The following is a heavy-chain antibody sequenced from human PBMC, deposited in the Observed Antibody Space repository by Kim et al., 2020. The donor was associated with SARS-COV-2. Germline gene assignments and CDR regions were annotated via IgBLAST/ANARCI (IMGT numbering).Heavy chain of an antibody. J-gene: IGHJ6*02. Sequence: ASVKVSCKASGYTFTSYYMHWVRQAPGQGLEWMGIINPSGGSTSYAQKFQGRVTMTRDTSTSTVYMELSSLRSEDTAVYYCARDWVGATNSYYGMDVWGQGTTVTVSS. CDR2: INPSGGST. V-gene: IGHV1-46*01. D-gene: IGHD1-26*01. CDR1: GYTFTSYY. CDR3: ARDWVGATNSYYGMDV.